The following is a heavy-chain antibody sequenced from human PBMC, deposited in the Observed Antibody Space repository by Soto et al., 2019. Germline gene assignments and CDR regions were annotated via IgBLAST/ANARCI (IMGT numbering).Heavy chain of an antibody. CDR3: AKPPDIPVY. CDR2: IRDTGATT. CDR1: GFAFSRYA. Sequence: GGSLRLSCAASGFAFSRYAMTWVRQAPGKGLEWVSTIRDTGATTYYADSVKGRFTISRDNSQNTLYLQMNSLRAEDTAVYYCAKPPDIPVYWGQGTLVAVSS. J-gene: IGHJ4*02. D-gene: IGHD2-15*01. V-gene: IGHV3-23*01.